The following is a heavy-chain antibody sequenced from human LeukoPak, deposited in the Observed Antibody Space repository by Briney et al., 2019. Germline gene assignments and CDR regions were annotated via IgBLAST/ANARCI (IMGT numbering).Heavy chain of an antibody. CDR2: INHSGST. V-gene: IGHV4-34*01. D-gene: IGHD2-2*01. J-gene: IGHJ4*03. CDR1: GGSFSGYY. Sequence: SETLSLTCAVYGGSFSGYYWSWIRQPPGKGLEWIGEINHSGSTNYNPSLKSRVTISVDTSKNQFSLELSSVTAADTAVYYCARHGNIVVAPAAKAFDHWGHGTLVTVSS. CDR3: ARHGNIVVAPAAKAFDH.